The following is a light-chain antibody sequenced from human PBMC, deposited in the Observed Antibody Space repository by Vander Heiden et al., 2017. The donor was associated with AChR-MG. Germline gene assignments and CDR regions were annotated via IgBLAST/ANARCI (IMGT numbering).Light chain of an antibody. V-gene: IGKV3-20*01. CDR1: QSVSSNY. Sequence: EIVLTQSPGTLSLSPGERATLSCRASQSVSSNYLAWYQQKPGQAPRLLIYGTSSRATGIPDRFSGSGYGTDFTLTISRLEPEDFAVYYCQQYGSSPQFTFGHGTKVDIK. CDR3: QQYGSSPQFT. J-gene: IGKJ3*01. CDR2: GTS.